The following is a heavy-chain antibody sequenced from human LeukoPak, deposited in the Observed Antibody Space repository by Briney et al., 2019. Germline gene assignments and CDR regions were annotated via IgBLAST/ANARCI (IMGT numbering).Heavy chain of an antibody. V-gene: IGHV3-15*01. CDR1: GFTFSNAW. D-gene: IGHD2-2*01. Sequence: GGSLRLSCAASGFTFSNAWMSWVRQAPGKGLEWDGRIKSKTDGGTTGYAAPVKGRFTISRDDSKNTLYLQMNSLKTEDTAVYYCTTDSIVVVPAAIWDYYGMDVWGQGTTVTVSS. CDR2: IKSKTDGGTT. J-gene: IGHJ6*02. CDR3: TTDSIVVVPAAIWDYYGMDV.